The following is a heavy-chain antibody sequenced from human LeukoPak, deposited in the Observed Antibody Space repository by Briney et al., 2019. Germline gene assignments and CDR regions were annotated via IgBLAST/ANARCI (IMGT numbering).Heavy chain of an antibody. CDR3: ARDPTYYYDSSGYYYLTGGDAFVI. D-gene: IGHD3-22*01. CDR2: INPNSGGT. J-gene: IGHJ3*02. V-gene: IGHV1-2*02. CDR1: GYTFTVYY. Sequence: ASVTVSFTASGYTFTVYYMHWVRQAPGQGLGWVGWINPNSGGTNYSQKFQGRVTITRDTSTSTAYMELSRLSSDDTAVYYCARDPTYYYDSSGYYYLTGGDAFVIWGQGTMVTVSS.